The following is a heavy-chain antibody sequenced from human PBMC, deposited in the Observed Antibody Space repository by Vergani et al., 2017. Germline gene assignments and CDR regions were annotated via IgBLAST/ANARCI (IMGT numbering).Heavy chain of an antibody. V-gene: IGHV4-39*07. CDR1: ADSISSGCYY. CDR2: IYYSGLT. CDR3: AREYSSSVGFLAY. D-gene: IGHD6-6*01. Sequence: QLQLQQSGPGLVKPSETLFLTCTVSADSISSGCYYWGWIRQPPGKSLEWIGSIYYSGLTYYNPSLKSRVTISVDTSKNQFSLKRSSVTAADTAVYYCAREYSSSVGFLAYWGQGTMVTVSS. J-gene: IGHJ4*02.